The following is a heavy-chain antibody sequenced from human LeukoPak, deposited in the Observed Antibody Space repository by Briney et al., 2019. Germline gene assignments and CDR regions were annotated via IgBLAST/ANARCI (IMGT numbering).Heavy chain of an antibody. CDR1: GGSISSSSYY. D-gene: IGHD6-19*01. V-gene: IGHV4-39*07. J-gene: IGHJ3*02. Sequence: SETLSLTCTVSGGSISSSSYYWGWIRQPPGKGLEWIGSIYYSGSTYYNPSLKSRVTISVDTSKNQFSLKLSSVTAADTAVYYCASIYSSGWNDAFDIWGQGTMVTVSS. CDR3: ASIYSSGWNDAFDI. CDR2: IYYSGST.